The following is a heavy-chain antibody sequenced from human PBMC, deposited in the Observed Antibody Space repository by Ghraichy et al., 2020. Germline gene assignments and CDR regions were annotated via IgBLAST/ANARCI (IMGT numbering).Heavy chain of an antibody. D-gene: IGHD2-2*01. CDR3: GRGHSNARKFYQLDV. CDR2: ICSNGRCA. J-gene: IGHJ6*02. V-gene: IGHV3-64*02. Sequence: GGSLRLSCAASGFTFSDYAIHWVRQAPGKGLQSLATICSNGRCAYYAESVKGRFTISRDNANNMLYLQIDSLRLEDKAVYYCGRGHSNARKFYQLDVWGQGTMVTVSS. CDR1: GFTFSDYA.